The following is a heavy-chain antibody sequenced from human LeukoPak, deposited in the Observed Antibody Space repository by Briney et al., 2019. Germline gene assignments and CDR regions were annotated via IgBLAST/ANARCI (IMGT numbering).Heavy chain of an antibody. J-gene: IGHJ4*02. Sequence: GSLRLSCAASGFTFSSHWMHWVRQAPGKGLVWVSRIGEDGTNRNYADFVKGRFTISRDNSKNTLYLQMNSLRAEDTAVYYCASLSWGYWGQGTLVTVSS. CDR1: GFTFSSHW. D-gene: IGHD1-26*01. V-gene: IGHV3-74*01. CDR2: IGEDGTNR. CDR3: ASLSWGY.